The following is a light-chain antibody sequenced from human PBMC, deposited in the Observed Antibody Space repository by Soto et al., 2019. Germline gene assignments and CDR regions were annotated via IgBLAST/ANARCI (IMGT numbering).Light chain of an antibody. Sequence: DIQMTQFPSSVSASVGDSVAITCRASQIISNWVAWYQQKPGTAPRLLISAATTLNSGVQSRFSGMRSGTDFTLTITDLQPEEFAIYYCQHAYSFPFTFGPGTKVDLK. V-gene: IGKV1-12*01. CDR1: QIISNW. CDR2: AAT. CDR3: QHAYSFPFT. J-gene: IGKJ3*01.